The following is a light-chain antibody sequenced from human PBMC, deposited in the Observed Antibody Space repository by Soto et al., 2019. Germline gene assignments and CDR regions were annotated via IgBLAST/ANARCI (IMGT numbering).Light chain of an antibody. CDR3: GTSDSSLSAVV. CDR2: DNN. CDR1: SSNIGNNY. V-gene: IGLV1-51*01. J-gene: IGLJ2*01. Sequence: QSVLTQPPSVSAAPGQKVTISCSGSSSNIGNNYVSWYQQLPGTAPKLLIYDNNKRPSGIPDRFSGSKSGTSATLGITGLQNGDEDDYYCGTSDSSLSAVVFGGGTKLTVL.